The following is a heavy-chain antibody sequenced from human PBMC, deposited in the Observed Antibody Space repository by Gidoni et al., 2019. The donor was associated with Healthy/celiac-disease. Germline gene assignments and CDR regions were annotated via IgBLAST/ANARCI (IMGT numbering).Heavy chain of an antibody. Sequence: QVQLQESGPGLVKPSGTLSLTCAVSGGSISSSNWWSWVRQPPGKGLEWIGEIYHSGSTNYNPSLKSRVTISVDKSKNQFSLKLSSVTAADTAVYYCARGEPLERYYYEDKGDLNRKVGEAFDIWGQGTMVTVSS. V-gene: IGHV4-4*02. CDR1: GGSISSSNW. J-gene: IGHJ3*02. CDR3: ARGEPLERYYYEDKGDLNRKVGEAFDI. D-gene: IGHD3-22*01. CDR2: IYHSGST.